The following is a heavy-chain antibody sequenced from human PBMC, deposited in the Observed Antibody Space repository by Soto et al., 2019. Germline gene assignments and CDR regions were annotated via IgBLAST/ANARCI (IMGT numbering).Heavy chain of an antibody. Sequence: QLQLQESGPGLVKPSETLSLTCTVSGGSISSSSYYWGGIRQPPGKGLEWIGSIYYSVSTYHKPSLEPRVPIYVHTPKTQFSLELISGTASGTAVYYCARRGGYTIIVVFTTRAENAFDIWGQGTMVTDSS. J-gene: IGHJ3*02. CDR1: GGSISSSSYY. D-gene: IGHD3-22*01. CDR2: IYYSVST. CDR3: ARRGGYTIIVVFTTRAENAFDI. V-gene: IGHV4-39*01.